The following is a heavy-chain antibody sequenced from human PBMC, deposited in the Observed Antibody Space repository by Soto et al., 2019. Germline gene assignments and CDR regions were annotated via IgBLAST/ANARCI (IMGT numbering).Heavy chain of an antibody. Sequence: GGSLRLSCAASGFTFSSYAMSWVRQAPGKGLEWVSAISGSGGSTYYADSVKGRFTISRDNSKNTLYLQMNSLRAEDTAVYYCAKVTIFGVVITYFDYWGQGTLVTVSS. CDR2: ISGSGGST. CDR3: AKVTIFGVVITYFDY. D-gene: IGHD3-3*01. V-gene: IGHV3-23*01. J-gene: IGHJ4*02. CDR1: GFTFSSYA.